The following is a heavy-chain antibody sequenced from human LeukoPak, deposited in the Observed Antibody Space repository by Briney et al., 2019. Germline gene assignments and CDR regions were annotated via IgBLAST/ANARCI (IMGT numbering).Heavy chain of an antibody. D-gene: IGHD1-7*01. CDR1: GGSFSGYY. CDR3: ARGGNYVQYYFDY. V-gene: IGHV4-34*01. J-gene: IGHJ4*02. Sequence: SETLSLTCAVYGGSFSGYYWSWIRQPPGKGLEWIGEINHSGSTNYNPSLKSRVTISVDTSKNQFSLKLSSVTAADTAVYYCARGGNYVQYYFDYWGQGTLVTVSS. CDR2: INHSGST.